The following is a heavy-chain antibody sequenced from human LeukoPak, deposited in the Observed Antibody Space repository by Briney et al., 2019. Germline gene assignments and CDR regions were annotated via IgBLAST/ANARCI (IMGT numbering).Heavy chain of an antibody. J-gene: IGHJ3*01. CDR3: ARETEKQWHY. Sequence: SETLSLTCTVSGGSITNYYWSWIRQPPGKGLEWIGFSYYNGNTNYNPSLKSRVTISVDTSKNQFSLRLSSVTAADTAVYYCARETEKQWHYWGHGTMVTVSS. D-gene: IGHD6-19*01. CDR2: SYYNGNT. V-gene: IGHV4-59*12. CDR1: GGSITNYY.